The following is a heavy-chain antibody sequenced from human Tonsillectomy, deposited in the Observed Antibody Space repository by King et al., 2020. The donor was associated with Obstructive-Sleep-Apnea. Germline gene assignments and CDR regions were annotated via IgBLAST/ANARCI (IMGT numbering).Heavy chain of an antibody. CDR3: ARALTLSGNYYELLGYYLDY. Sequence: VQLVESGGGLVKPGGSLRLSCAASGFTFSSYSMNWVRQAPGKGLEWVSSISSSNSYVYYADSLKGRFTISRDNAKNSLYLQMNSLRAEDTAVYYCARALTLSGNYYELLGYYLDYWGQGTLVTVSS. CDR1: GFTFSSYS. V-gene: IGHV3-21*01. J-gene: IGHJ4*02. D-gene: IGHD1-26*01. CDR2: ISSSNSYV.